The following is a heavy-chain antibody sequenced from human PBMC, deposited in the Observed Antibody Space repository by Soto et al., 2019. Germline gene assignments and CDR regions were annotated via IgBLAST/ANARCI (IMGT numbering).Heavy chain of an antibody. CDR3: AKVGWGGDS. CDR2: KPYTGSP. J-gene: IGHJ4*02. D-gene: IGHD7-27*01. Sequence: SETLSLTCIVSGDSVSRGSYHWSWIRQPPGKGLEWIGFKPYTGSPDYNPSLKSRVVISIDRSKNQFSLKLSSVTATDTAVYFCAKVGWGGDSWVQGTLVTVSS. V-gene: IGHV4-61*01. CDR1: GDSVSRGSYH.